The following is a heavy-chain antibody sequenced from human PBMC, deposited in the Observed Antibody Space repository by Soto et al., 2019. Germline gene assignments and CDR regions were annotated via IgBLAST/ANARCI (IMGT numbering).Heavy chain of an antibody. J-gene: IGHJ6*02. CDR3: TTDPRQYYYYGMDV. Sequence: PGGSLRLSCAASGFTFSNAWMSWVRQAPGKGLEWVGRIKSKTDGGTTDYAAPVKGRLTISRDDSKNTLYLQMNSLKTEDTAVYYCTTDPRQYYYYGMDVWGQGTTVTVSS. CDR1: GFTFSNAW. CDR2: IKSKTDGGTT. V-gene: IGHV3-15*01.